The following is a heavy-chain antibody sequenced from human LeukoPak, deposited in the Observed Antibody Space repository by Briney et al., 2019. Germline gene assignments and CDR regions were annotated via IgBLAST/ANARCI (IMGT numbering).Heavy chain of an antibody. D-gene: IGHD3-10*01. CDR3: ARIGTYYYGSGSQPPDY. J-gene: IGHJ4*02. CDR2: INHSGST. V-gene: IGHV4-34*01. Sequence: SETLSLTCAVYGGSFSGYYWSWIRQPPGKGLEWIGEINHSGSTNYNPSLKRRVTISVDTSKNQFSLKLSSVTAADTAVYYCARIGTYYYGSGSQPPDYWGQGTLVTVSS. CDR1: GGSFSGYY.